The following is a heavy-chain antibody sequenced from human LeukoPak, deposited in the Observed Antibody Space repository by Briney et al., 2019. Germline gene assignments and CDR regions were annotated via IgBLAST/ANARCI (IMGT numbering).Heavy chain of an antibody. Sequence: GASVKVSCKASGYTFTGYYMHWVRQAPGQGLEWMGWINPNSGGTNYAQKFQGRVTMTRDTSISTAYMELSRLRSDDTAVYYCGGGGGGTFGGVIAHYDAFDIWGQGTMVTVSS. D-gene: IGHD3-16*02. V-gene: IGHV1-2*02. CDR1: GYTFTGYY. CDR3: GGGGGGTFGGVIAHYDAFDI. J-gene: IGHJ3*02. CDR2: INPNSGGT.